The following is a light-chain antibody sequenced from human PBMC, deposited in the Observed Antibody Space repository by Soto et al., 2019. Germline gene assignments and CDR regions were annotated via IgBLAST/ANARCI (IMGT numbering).Light chain of an antibody. CDR2: AAS. Sequence: DIQMTQSPSSVSASVGDRVTITCRASQSILRYLNWYQQKPGKAPNLLISAASNLQSGVPSRFSGSGSGTEFTLTISSLRPEDFATYYCQHTYTTPPWTFGQGTKVDIK. V-gene: IGKV1-39*01. CDR1: QSILRY. J-gene: IGKJ1*01. CDR3: QHTYTTPPWT.